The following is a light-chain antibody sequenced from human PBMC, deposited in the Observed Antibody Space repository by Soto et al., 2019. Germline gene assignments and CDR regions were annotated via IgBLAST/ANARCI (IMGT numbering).Light chain of an antibody. J-gene: IGLJ2*01. CDR1: SSDVGGYNF. V-gene: IGLV2-8*01. CDR3: SSYAGSNTFVV. CDR2: EVN. Sequence: QSALTQPPSASGSPGQSVTISCTGTSSDVGGYNFVSWFQQNPGKAPKLMIYEVNKRPSGVPDRFSGAKSGNTASLTVSGLQADDEADYYCSSYAGSNTFVVFGGGTKLTVL.